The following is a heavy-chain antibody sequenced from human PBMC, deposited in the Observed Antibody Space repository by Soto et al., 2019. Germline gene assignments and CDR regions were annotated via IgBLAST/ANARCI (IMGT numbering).Heavy chain of an antibody. V-gene: IGHV4-34*01. D-gene: IGHD3-3*01. CDR1: GGSFSGYY. CDR3: ARAFRGYDFWSGIRGHYFDY. J-gene: IGHJ4*02. Sequence: QVQLQQWGAGLLKPSETLSLTCAVYGGSFSGYYWSWIRQPPGKGLEWIGEINHSGSTNYNPSLKSRFTISVDTSKNQFSLKLSSVTAADTAVYYCARAFRGYDFWSGIRGHYFDYWGQGTLVTVSS. CDR2: INHSGST.